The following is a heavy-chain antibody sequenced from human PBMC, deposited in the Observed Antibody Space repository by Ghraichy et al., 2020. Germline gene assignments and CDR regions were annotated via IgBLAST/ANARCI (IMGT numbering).Heavy chain of an antibody. CDR2: IYSGGST. CDR1: GFTVSSNY. CDR3: ARDYYYYGMDV. J-gene: IGHJ6*02. V-gene: IGHV3-53*01. Sequence: GGSLRLSCAASGFTVSSNYMSWVRQAPGKGLEWVSVIYSGGSTYYADSVKGRFTISRDNSKNTLYLQMNSLRAEDTAVYYCARDYYYYGMDVWGQGTTVTVSS.